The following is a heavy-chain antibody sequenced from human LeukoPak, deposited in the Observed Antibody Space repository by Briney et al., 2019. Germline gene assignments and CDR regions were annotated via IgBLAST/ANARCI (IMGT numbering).Heavy chain of an antibody. CDR1: GFTFRYYS. V-gene: IGHV3-30*01. CDR3: VRARVTRGLGY. Sequence: GGSLRLSCAASGFTFRYYSMHWVRQAPGKGLEWVAVVSFDGKIEYYADSVKGRFSISRDNSNSTLYLQMDSLRPDDTGLYYCVRARVTRGLGYWGQGTPVTVS. CDR2: VSFDGKIE. J-gene: IGHJ4*02. D-gene: IGHD3-16*01.